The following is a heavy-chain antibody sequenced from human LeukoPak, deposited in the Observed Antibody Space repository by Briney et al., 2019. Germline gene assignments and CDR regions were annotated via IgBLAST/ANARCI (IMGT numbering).Heavy chain of an antibody. V-gene: IGHV4-31*03. CDR3: ARVARDWFDP. J-gene: IGHJ5*02. Sequence: SETLSLTCTVSGVSISSGGYYWSWIRQHPGKGLEWIGYIYHSGSTYYNPSLTSRVTISIDTSKNQFSLKLSSVTAADTAVYYCARVARDWFDPWGQGTLVTVSS. D-gene: IGHD6-6*01. CDR2: IYHSGST. CDR1: GVSISSGGYY.